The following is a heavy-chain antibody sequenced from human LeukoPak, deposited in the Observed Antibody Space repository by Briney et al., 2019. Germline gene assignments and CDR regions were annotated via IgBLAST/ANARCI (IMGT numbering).Heavy chain of an antibody. CDR2: IYYSGST. CDR1: GGSISSSSYY. V-gene: IGHV4-39*01. J-gene: IGHJ3*02. CDR3: ASASPTVTSDAFDI. Sequence: SETLSPTCTVSGGSISSSSYYWGSIRQPPGKGLEWIGSIYYSGSTYYNPSLKSRVTISVDTSKNQFSLKLSSATAADTAVYYCASASPTVTSDAFDIWGQGTMVTVSS. D-gene: IGHD4-17*01.